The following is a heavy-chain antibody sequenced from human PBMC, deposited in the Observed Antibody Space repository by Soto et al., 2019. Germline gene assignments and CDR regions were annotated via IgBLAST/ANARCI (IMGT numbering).Heavy chain of an antibody. CDR2: ISGSGDGT. CDR3: AKRVKSGSTSVGNAMDV. Sequence: EVQLLESGGGLVQPGGSLRLSCAASGFSFTNYAVTWVRQAPGKGLEWVSAISGSGDGTYYADSGRGRFTITRDNSKSTVHLQMNSLRDEDTAVYFCAKRVKSGSTSVGNAMDVWGQGTTVTVSS. J-gene: IGHJ6*02. CDR1: GFSFTNYA. V-gene: IGHV3-23*01. D-gene: IGHD1-26*01.